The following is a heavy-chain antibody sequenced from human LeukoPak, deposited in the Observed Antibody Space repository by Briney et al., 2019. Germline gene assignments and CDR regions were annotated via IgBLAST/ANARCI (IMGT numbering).Heavy chain of an antibody. Sequence: SETLSLTCTVSGGSVSSGTYYWSWIRQPPGRGLEWIGEINHSGSTNYNPSLKSRVTISVDTSKNQFSLKLSSVAAADTAVYYCARRRAYGSWFDYWGRGTLVTVSS. V-gene: IGHV4-39*07. CDR3: ARRRAYGSWFDY. D-gene: IGHD2-21*01. CDR1: GGSVSSGTYY. CDR2: INHSGST. J-gene: IGHJ5*01.